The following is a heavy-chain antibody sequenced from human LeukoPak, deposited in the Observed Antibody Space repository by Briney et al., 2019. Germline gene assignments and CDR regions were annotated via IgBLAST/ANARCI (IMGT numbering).Heavy chain of an antibody. J-gene: IGHJ4*02. CDR2: ISSSSSYI. CDR3: ARDYYDSSGYYYAGEIFDY. Sequence: PGGSVRLFCAASGFTFSSYSMNWVRQAPGKGLECVSFISSSSSYIYYADSVKGRLTISRDNAKNSLYLQMNSLRAKDTAVYYCARDYYDSSGYYYAGEIFDYWGQGTLVTVSS. CDR1: GFTFSSYS. V-gene: IGHV3-21*01. D-gene: IGHD3-22*01.